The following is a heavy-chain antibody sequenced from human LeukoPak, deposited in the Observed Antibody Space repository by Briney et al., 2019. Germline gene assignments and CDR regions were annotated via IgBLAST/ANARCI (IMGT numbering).Heavy chain of an antibody. CDR2: IKQDGSEK. D-gene: IGHD3-10*01. V-gene: IGHV3-7*01. Sequence: GSLRLSCAASGFTFSSYWMSWARQAPGKGLEWVANIKQDGSEKYYVDSVKGQFTISRDNAKNSLYLQMNSLRAEDTAVYYCAREWSYHYYYYGMDVWGQGTTVTVSS. CDR1: GFTFSSYW. CDR3: AREWSYHYYYYGMDV. J-gene: IGHJ6*02.